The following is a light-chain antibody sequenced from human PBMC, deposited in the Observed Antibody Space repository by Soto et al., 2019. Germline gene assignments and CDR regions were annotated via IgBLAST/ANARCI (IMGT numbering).Light chain of an antibody. CDR1: SSDVGNYNL. CDR3: CSYAGSSTFYV. Sequence: QSALTQPASVSGSPGQSVTISCTGTSSDVGNYNLVSWYQQHPGKAPKLMIYEVSRRPSGVSNRFSGSKSGNTASLTISWLQAEDEADYYCCSYAGSSTFYVFGTGTKVTVL. CDR2: EVS. V-gene: IGLV2-23*02. J-gene: IGLJ1*01.